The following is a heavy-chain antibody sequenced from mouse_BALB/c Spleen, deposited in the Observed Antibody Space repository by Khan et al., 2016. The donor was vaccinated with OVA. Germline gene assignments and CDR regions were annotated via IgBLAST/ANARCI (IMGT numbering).Heavy chain of an antibody. V-gene: IGHV2-3*01. Sequence: VQLQESGPGLVAPSQSLSITCTVSGFSLSSNGVSWVRQPPGKGLEWLGVIWGDGSTNYHSTLKSRLIISKDNSKSQVFSKLNSLQTDDTATYYCAKFTPDYYSMDYWGQGTSVTVSS. J-gene: IGHJ4*01. CDR3: AKFTPDYYSMDY. D-gene: IGHD1-1*01. CDR1: GFSLSSNG. CDR2: IWGDGST.